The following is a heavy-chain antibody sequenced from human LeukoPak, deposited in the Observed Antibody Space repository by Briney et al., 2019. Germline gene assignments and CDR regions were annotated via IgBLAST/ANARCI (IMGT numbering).Heavy chain of an antibody. D-gene: IGHD3-10*01. J-gene: IGHJ4*02. Sequence: GGSLRLSCAAAGYTFNSYAMSWVRQAPGKGMEWVSAISGSGGSTYYADSVKGRFTISRDNSKNTLYLQMNSLRAEDTALYYCAKEPASGSCFDYWGQGTLVTVSS. V-gene: IGHV3-23*01. CDR3: AKEPASGSCFDY. CDR1: GYTFNSYA. CDR2: ISGSGGST.